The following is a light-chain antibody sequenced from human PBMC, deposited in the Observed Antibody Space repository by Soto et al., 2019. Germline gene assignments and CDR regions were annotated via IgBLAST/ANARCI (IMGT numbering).Light chain of an antibody. CDR2: GAS. V-gene: IGKV3-15*01. CDR1: QSISSN. J-gene: IGKJ1*01. Sequence: EIVMTQSPATLSVSPGERATLSCRASQSISSNLAWYQQKPGQAPRLLIFGASPRATGIPARFSGSGSETEFTLTINSLQPDDSATYYCQQYHTYWWTFGQGTKVDIK. CDR3: QQYHTYWWT.